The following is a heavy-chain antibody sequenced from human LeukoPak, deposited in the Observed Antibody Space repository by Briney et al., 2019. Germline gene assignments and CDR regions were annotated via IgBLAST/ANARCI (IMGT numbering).Heavy chain of an antibody. CDR3: AELGLAKFDTSVNLFY. CDR2: VSGSGVAT. CDR1: GFMFSSFV. D-gene: IGHD3-22*01. V-gene: IGHV3-23*01. J-gene: IGHJ4*02. Sequence: GGSLRLSCAASGFMFSSFVMSWVRQAPGKGLEWVSAVSGSGVATAYADSVKGRFTISRDNSKNTLFLQMNSLRADDTAIYYCAELGLAKFDTSVNLFYWGQGALVTVSS.